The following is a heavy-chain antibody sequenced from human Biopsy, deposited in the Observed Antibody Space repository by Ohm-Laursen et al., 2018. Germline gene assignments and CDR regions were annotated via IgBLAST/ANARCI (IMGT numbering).Heavy chain of an antibody. CDR3: AKDRYNYTPIGGFSMDV. J-gene: IGHJ6*02. D-gene: IGHD5-18*01. V-gene: IGHV3-30*18. CDR1: GFTFNNYG. CDR2: IFYDGSNT. Sequence: SLRLSCAVSGFTFNNYGMQWVRQAPGKGLEWVAFIFYDGSNTYYADSVKGRFTISRDNSRDTLYLQMSSLRAEDTAVYYCAKDRYNYTPIGGFSMDVWGQGTRVTVSS.